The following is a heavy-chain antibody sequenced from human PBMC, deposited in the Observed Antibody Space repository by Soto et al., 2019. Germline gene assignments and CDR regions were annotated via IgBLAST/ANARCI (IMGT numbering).Heavy chain of an antibody. CDR2: INPNSGGT. Sequence: GASVKVSCKASGYTFTGYYMHWVRQAPGQGLEWMGWINPNSGGTNYAQKFQGWVTMTRDTSISTAYMELSRLRSDDTAVYYCASSRGSSASVDGSGSYYNGYWYYGMDVWGQGTTVTVSS. CDR3: ASSRGSSASVDGSGSYYNGYWYYGMDV. J-gene: IGHJ6*02. CDR1: GYTFTGYY. D-gene: IGHD3-10*01. V-gene: IGHV1-2*04.